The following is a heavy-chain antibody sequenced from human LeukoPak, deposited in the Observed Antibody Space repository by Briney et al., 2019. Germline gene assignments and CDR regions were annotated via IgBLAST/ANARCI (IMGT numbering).Heavy chain of an antibody. J-gene: IGHJ3*02. CDR1: GGTFSSYA. V-gene: IGHV1-69*13. CDR3: ARDEYCSGGSCYPLGHDAFDI. CDR2: IIPIFGTA. Sequence: GASVKYSCKASGGTFSSYAISWVREAPGQGLGWMGGIIPIFGTANYAQKFQGRVTITADESTSTAYMELSSLRSEDTAVYYCARDEYCSGGSCYPLGHDAFDIWGQGTMVTVSS. D-gene: IGHD2-15*01.